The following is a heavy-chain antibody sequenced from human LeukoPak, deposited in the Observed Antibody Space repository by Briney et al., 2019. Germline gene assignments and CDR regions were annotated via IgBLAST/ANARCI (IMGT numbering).Heavy chain of an antibody. CDR2: ISWNSGSI. V-gene: IGHV3-9*01. D-gene: IGHD3-22*01. J-gene: IGHJ6*02. CDR3: AKDMFPYYYDSSGYYYYYYGMDV. Sequence: PGRSLRLSCAASGFTFDDYAMHWVRQAPGKGLEWVSGISWNSGSIGYADSVKGRFTISRDNTKNSLYLQMNSLRAEDTALYYCAKDMFPYYYDSSGYYYYYYGMDVWGQGTTVTVSS. CDR1: GFTFDDYA.